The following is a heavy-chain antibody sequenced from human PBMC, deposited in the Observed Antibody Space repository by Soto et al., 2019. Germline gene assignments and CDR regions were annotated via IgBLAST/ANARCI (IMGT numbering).Heavy chain of an antibody. V-gene: IGHV1-69*02. D-gene: IGHD2-15*01. J-gene: IGHJ4*02. CDR1: GGTFSSYT. CDR3: ARSYCSGGSCYSDY. CDR2: IIPILGIA. Sequence: QVQLVQSGAEVKKPGSSVKVSCKASGGTFSSYTISWVRQAPGQGLEWMGRIIPILGIANYAQKYQGRVTITADKSTGTAYMELSSMRSEDTAVYYCARSYCSGGSCYSDYWGQGTLVTVSS.